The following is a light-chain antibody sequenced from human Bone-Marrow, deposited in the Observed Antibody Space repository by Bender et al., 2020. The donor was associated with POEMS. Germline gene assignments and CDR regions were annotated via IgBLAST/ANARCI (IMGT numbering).Light chain of an antibody. CDR3: FSYAGRPYV. CDR2: EAN. J-gene: IGLJ1*01. V-gene: IGLV2-23*01. CDR1: SSSFGTHNL. Sequence: QSALTQPASVSGSPGQSITISCTGTSSSFGTHNLVSWYQQHPGKAPKLIIYEANKRPSGVSTRFSGSKSGNTASLTISGLQAEDEADYHCFSYAGRPYVFGTGTKVTVL.